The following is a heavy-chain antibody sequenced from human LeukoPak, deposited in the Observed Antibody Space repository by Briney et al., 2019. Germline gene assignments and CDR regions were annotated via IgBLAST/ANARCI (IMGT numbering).Heavy chain of an antibody. CDR2: IRGVRSHT. Sequence: PGGSLRLSCAASGFTFSSYAMAWVRQAPGEGLEWVSAIRGVRSHTYYADSVKGRFTISRDNSKNTLFLLMNSLRVEDTAVYYCATTGVTTGFEYWGQGSLVTVSS. V-gene: IGHV3-23*01. J-gene: IGHJ4*02. D-gene: IGHD4-17*01. CDR3: ATTGVTTGFEY. CDR1: GFTFSSYA.